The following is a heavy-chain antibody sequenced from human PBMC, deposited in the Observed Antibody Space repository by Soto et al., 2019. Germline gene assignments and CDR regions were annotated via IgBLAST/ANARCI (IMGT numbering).Heavy chain of an antibody. CDR3: ATVHNTSRSFEY. V-gene: IGHV3-23*01. CDR1: AITFNNTT. J-gene: IGHJ4*02. CDR2: TGATGRTT. D-gene: IGHD1-20*01. Sequence: XVSLRRSGVASAITFNNTTVTWVRQAPGKGLEWVSTTGATGRTTYYSDSVKGRFTGSRDNSKNPLDLQMSNLRAEDTPVYYCATVHNTSRSFEYWGQETLFSVSS.